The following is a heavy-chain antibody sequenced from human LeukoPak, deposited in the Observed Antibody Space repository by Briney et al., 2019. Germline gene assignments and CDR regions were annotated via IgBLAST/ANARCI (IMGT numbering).Heavy chain of an antibody. J-gene: IGHJ5*02. Sequence: GASVTVSCKISGYTFTSYNTHWVCQAPGQGLERMGIINPSGGSTRYAQKFQGRVTMTRETSTSTVYMELSSLRSEVTAVYYCARGGYGGEIRLNWFDPWGQGTLVTVSS. V-gene: IGHV1-46*01. CDR2: INPSGGST. CDR1: GYTFTSYN. CDR3: ARGGYGGEIRLNWFDP. D-gene: IGHD4-23*01.